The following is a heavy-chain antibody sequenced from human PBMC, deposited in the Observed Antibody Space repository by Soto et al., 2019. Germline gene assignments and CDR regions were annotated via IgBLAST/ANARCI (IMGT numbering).Heavy chain of an antibody. CDR3: ARSSTYYDFWSGPYDAFDI. CDR2: INPNSGST. Sequence: ASVKVSCKASGYTFTGYYMHWVRQAPGQGLEWMGWINPNSGSTSYAQKFQGWVTMTRDTSTSTVYMELSSLRSEDTAVYYCARSSTYYDFWSGPYDAFDIWGQGTMVTVSS. V-gene: IGHV1-2*04. CDR1: GYTFTGYY. J-gene: IGHJ3*02. D-gene: IGHD3-3*01.